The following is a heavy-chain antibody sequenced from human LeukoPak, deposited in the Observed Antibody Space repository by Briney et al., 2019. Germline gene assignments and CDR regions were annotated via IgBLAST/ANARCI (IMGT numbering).Heavy chain of an antibody. CDR1: GGTFSSYA. CDR2: IIPIFGTA. J-gene: IGHJ3*02. D-gene: IGHD3-22*01. CDR3: ARDRPTYYYDSSGYPGI. Sequence: APVKVSCKASGGTFSSYAISWVRQAPGQGLEWMGGIIPIFGTANYAQKFQGRVTITADESTSTAYMELSSLRSEDTAVYYCARDRPTYYYDSSGYPGIWGQGTMVTVSS. V-gene: IGHV1-69*01.